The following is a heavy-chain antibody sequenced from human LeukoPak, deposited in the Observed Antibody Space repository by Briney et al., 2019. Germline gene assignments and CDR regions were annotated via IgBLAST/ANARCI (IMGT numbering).Heavy chain of an antibody. CDR3: TREGLDCSGGTCYSDYYGMDV. CDR1: GFTFSDHY. J-gene: IGHJ6*02. CDR2: SRNKANSYTT. Sequence: GGSLRLSCAASGFTFSDHYMDWVRQAPGKGLEWVGRSRNKANSYTTEYAASVKGRFSISRDDSKNSLYLHMNSLQTEDTAVYYCTREGLDCSGGTCYSDYYGMDVWGQGTTVTVSS. D-gene: IGHD2-15*01. V-gene: IGHV3-72*01.